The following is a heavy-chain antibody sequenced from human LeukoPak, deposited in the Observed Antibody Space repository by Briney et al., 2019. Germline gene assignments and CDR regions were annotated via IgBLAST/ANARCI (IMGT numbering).Heavy chain of an antibody. CDR1: GGTFSSYA. V-gene: IGHV1-69*05. Sequence: SVKVSRKASGGTFSSYAISWVRQAPGQRLEWMGGIIPIFGTANYAQKFQGRVTITTDESTSTAYMELSSLRSEDTAVYYCARGLAAAGTVTNWFDPWGQGSLVTVSS. D-gene: IGHD6-13*01. CDR3: ARGLAAAGTVTNWFDP. CDR2: IIPIFGTA. J-gene: IGHJ5*02.